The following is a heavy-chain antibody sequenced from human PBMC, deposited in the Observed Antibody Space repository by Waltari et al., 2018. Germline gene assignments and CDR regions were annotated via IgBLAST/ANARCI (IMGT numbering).Heavy chain of an antibody. CDR1: GASFSAYS. V-gene: IGHV4-34*01. Sequence: QLQLQQSGSGLLKPSELLSPTCSVSGASFSAYSWCWVRHVPGKGLEWIGQIRHPGNTNYNPSLQSRVAISIDTSRNQFSLRVFSVTAADTGLYFCTRGGNYDFWSHRPFVDPWGQGTQVTVSS. J-gene: IGHJ5*02. D-gene: IGHD3-3*01. CDR3: TRGGNYDFWSHRPFVDP. CDR2: IRHPGNT.